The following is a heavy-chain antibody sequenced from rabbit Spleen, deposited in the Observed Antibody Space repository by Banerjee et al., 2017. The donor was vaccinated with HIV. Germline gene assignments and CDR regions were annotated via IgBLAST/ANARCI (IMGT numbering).Heavy chain of an antibody. V-gene: IGHV1S40*01. Sequence: QSLEESGGDLVKPGASLTLTCTASGFSFSSSYYMCWVRQAPGKGLEWIACIDAGSSAFTYFASWVQGRFTISKTSSTTVTLQMTSLTAADTATYFCARDTSSSFSSYGMDLWGPGTLVTVS. CDR3: ARDTSSSFSSYGMDL. J-gene: IGHJ6*01. CDR2: IDAGSSAFT. D-gene: IGHD1-1*01. CDR1: GFSFSSSYY.